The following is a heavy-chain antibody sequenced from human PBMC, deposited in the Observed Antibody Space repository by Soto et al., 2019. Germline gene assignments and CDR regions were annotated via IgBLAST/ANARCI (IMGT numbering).Heavy chain of an antibody. CDR3: AQTEDGGRSRTPAGWFDA. D-gene: IGHD2-15*01. J-gene: IGHJ5*02. V-gene: IGHV2-26*01. CDR2: IFSNDER. CDR1: GFSLSNAGMG. Sequence: QVTLKESGPVLVNPTETLTLTSTVSGFSLSNAGMGVSWIRQPPGKALEWLAHIFSNDERRFSTSLKNRLSISKDTSNSQVVLIMTNMDPVDTATYYCAQTEDGGRSRTPAGWFDAWCQGTLVTVSS.